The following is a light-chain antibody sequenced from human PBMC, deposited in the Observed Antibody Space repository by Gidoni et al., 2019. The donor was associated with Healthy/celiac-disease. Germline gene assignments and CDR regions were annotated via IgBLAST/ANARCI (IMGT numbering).Light chain of an antibody. CDR3: QQSYSTPLT. Sequence: DIQMTQSPSSLSASVGDRVTITCRASQSISSYLNWYQQKPGKAPKLLIYAASSLQSGVPSRFSGSGSGKDCTHTISSLQPEDFATYYCQQSYSTPLTFXGXTRVEIK. V-gene: IGKV1-39*01. CDR2: AAS. CDR1: QSISSY. J-gene: IGKJ4*01.